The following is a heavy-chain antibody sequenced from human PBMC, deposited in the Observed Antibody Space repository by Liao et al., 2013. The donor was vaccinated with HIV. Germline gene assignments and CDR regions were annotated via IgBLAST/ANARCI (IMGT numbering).Heavy chain of an antibody. CDR2: IYTSGST. J-gene: IGHJ6*03. CDR3: ARDEVAYYYYTDV. V-gene: IGHV4-61*02. D-gene: IGHD5-12*01. Sequence: QVQLQESGPGLVKPSQTLSLTCTVSGGSISSGSYYWSWIRQPAGKGLEWIGRIYTSGSTNYNPSLKSRVTMSVDTSKNQFSLRLSSVTAADTAVYYCARDEVAYYYYTDVWGKGTTVTVSS. CDR1: GGSISSGSYY.